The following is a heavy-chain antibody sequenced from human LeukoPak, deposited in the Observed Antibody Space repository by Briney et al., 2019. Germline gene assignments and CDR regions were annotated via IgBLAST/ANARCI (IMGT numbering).Heavy chain of an antibody. V-gene: IGHV1-18*01. CDR1: GYIFTSYS. J-gene: IGHJ3*02. D-gene: IGHD6-13*01. Sequence: ASVQVSCKASGYIFTSYSISWVRQAPGQGLEWMGWISAYNGDTNYVQKFQGRVTMTTDTSTSTAYMELKSLRSDDTAVYYCAREEGAPIAAANIWGLGTKVTVSS. CDR3: AREEGAPIAAANI. CDR2: ISAYNGDT.